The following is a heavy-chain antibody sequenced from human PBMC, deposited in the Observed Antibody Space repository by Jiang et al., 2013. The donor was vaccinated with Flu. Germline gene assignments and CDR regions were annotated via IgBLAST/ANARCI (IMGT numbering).Heavy chain of an antibody. J-gene: IGHJ3*02. Sequence: GAEVKKPGSSVKVSCKASGSTVSSFTITWVRQAPGQGLEWVGVIVPIFGTTKYAQKFQGRVTITADESTGTAYMELSSLRPEDTAVYYCARSVTRADASNIWGQGTMITVSS. V-gene: IGHV1-69*01. CDR3: ARSVTRADASNI. D-gene: IGHD3-16*02. CDR2: IVPIFGTT. CDR1: GSTVSSFT.